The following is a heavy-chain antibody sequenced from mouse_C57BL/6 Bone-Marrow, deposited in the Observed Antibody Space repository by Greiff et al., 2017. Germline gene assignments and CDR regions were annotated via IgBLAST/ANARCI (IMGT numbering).Heavy chain of an antibody. CDR3: ARIASYDYDEAWFAY. D-gene: IGHD2-4*01. Sequence: QVTLKESGPGILQPSQTLSLTCSFSGFSLRTFGMGVGWIRQPSGKGLEWLAHIWWDDDKYYNPALKSRLTISEDTSKNQVFRKIANVDTADTATYYCARIASYDYDEAWFAYWGQGTLVTVSA. CDR2: IWWDDDK. V-gene: IGHV8-8*01. CDR1: GFSLRTFGMG. J-gene: IGHJ3*01.